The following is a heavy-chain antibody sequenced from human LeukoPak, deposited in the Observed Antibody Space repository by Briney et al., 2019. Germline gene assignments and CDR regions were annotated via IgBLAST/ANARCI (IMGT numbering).Heavy chain of an antibody. Sequence: GGSLRLSCAASGFTFSSYSMNWVRQAPGKGLEWVSSISSSSSYIYYADSVKGRFTISRDNAKNSLYLQMNSLRAEDTAVYYCARAQYYSGGSCPLAEYFQHWGQGTLVTVSS. CDR3: ARAQYYSGGSCPLAEYFQH. D-gene: IGHD2-15*01. CDR1: GFTFSSYS. V-gene: IGHV3-21*01. J-gene: IGHJ1*01. CDR2: ISSSSSYI.